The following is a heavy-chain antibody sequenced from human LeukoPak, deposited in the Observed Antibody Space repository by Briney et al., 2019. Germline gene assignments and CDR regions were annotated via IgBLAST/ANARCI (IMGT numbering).Heavy chain of an antibody. CDR1: GFTFSTYG. V-gene: IGHV3-30*02. J-gene: IGHJ4*02. Sequence: GGSLRLSCAASGFTFSTYGMHWVRQAPGKGLEWVSFIRYDGNNKYYGDSVKGRFTISRDNSKNTLYLQMNSLRAEDTAVYYCAKGDYYGSGSYGYWGQGTLVTVSS. CDR2: IRYDGNNK. CDR3: AKGDYYGSGSYGY. D-gene: IGHD3-10*01.